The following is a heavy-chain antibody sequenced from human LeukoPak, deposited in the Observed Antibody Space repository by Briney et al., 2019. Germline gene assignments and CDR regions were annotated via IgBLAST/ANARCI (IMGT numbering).Heavy chain of an antibody. V-gene: IGHV1-2*02. Sequence: SVKVSCKASGYTFTGYYMHWVRQAPGQGLEWMGWINPNSGGTNYAQKFQGRVTMTRDTSISTAYMELSRLRSDDTAVYYCARDYIAVAGTLDYWGQGTLVTVSS. CDR1: GYTFTGYY. D-gene: IGHD6-19*01. CDR3: ARDYIAVAGTLDY. CDR2: INPNSGGT. J-gene: IGHJ4*02.